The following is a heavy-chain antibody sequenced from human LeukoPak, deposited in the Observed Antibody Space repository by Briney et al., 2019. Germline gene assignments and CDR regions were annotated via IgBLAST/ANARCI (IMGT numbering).Heavy chain of an antibody. CDR1: GFTFSSYW. CDR2: IKQDGSEK. CDR3: ARDIGSSLRYYYGMDV. D-gene: IGHD6-13*01. Sequence: PGGSLRLSCAASGFTFSSYWMSWVRQAPGKGLEGVANIKQDGSEKYYVDSVKGRFTISRDNAKNSLYLQMNSLRAEDTAVYYCARDIGSSLRYYYGMDVWGQGTTVTVSS. J-gene: IGHJ6*02. V-gene: IGHV3-7*01.